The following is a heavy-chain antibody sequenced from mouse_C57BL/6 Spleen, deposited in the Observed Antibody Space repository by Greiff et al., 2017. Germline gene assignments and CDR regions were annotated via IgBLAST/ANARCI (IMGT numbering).Heavy chain of an antibody. J-gene: IGHJ2*01. D-gene: IGHD2-1*01. CDR3: ARRGLYYGNFYYFDY. V-gene: IGHV1-18*01. CDR2: INPNNGGT. Sequence: EVQLQQSGPELVKPGASVTIPCKASGYTFTDYNMDWVKQSHGKSLEWIGDINPNNGGTIYNQKFKGKATLTVDKSSSTSYMELRSLTSEDTAVYYCARRGLYYGNFYYFDYWGQGTTLTVSS. CDR1: GYTFTDYN.